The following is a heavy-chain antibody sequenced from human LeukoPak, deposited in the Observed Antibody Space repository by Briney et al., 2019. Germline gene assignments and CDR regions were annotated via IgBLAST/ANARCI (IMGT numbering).Heavy chain of an antibody. D-gene: IGHD6-19*01. CDR3: AKPGSSGWYYFDY. CDR2: ISGSGGST. CDR1: GFTFSSYA. Sequence: GGSLRLSCAASGFTFSSYAMSWVRQAPGKGLDWVSTISGSGGSTYYADSVKGRFTISRDNSKNTLYLQMNSLRAEDTAVYYCAKPGSSGWYYFDYWGQGTLVTVSS. J-gene: IGHJ4*02. V-gene: IGHV3-23*01.